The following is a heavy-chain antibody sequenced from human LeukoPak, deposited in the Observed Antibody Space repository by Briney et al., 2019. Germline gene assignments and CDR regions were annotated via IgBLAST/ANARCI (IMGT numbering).Heavy chain of an antibody. CDR2: ISYDGSNK. CDR3: ARDLERTFDY. D-gene: IGHD5-24*01. CDR1: GFTFSSYA. J-gene: IGHJ4*02. Sequence: GRSLRLSCAASGFTFSSYAMHWVRQAPGKGLEWVAVISYDGSNKYYADSVKGRFTISRDNSKNTPYLQMNSLRAEDTAVYYCARDLERTFDYWGQGTLVTVSS. V-gene: IGHV3-30-3*01.